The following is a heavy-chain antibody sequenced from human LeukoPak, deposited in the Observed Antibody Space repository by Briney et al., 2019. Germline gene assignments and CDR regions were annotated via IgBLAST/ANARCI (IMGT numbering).Heavy chain of an antibody. V-gene: IGHV4-34*01. CDR1: GGSFSGYY. CDR3: ARHVYDYVWGSYRENKYYFDY. CDR2: INHSGST. Sequence: PSETLSLTCAVYGGSFSGYYWSWIRQPPGKGLEWIGEINHSGSTNYNPSLKSRVTISVDTSKNQFSLKLSSVTAADTAVYYCARHVYDYVWGSYRENKYYFDYWGQGSLVTVSS. J-gene: IGHJ4*02. D-gene: IGHD3-16*02.